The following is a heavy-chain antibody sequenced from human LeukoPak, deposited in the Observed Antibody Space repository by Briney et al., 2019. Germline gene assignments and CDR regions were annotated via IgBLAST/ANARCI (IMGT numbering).Heavy chain of an antibody. CDR1: GGSFSGYY. CDR3: ARGRQEISMILVVMTGVSYYLDV. J-gene: IGHJ6*03. Sequence: SETLSLTCAVYGGSFSGYYWTWIRQSPGKGLEWIGEINPSGSTYYNPSLKSRLTISRDTSKNQFSRRLSSVTAADTAVYYCARGRQEISMILVVMTGVSYYLDVWGIGTTVTVS. D-gene: IGHD3-22*01. V-gene: IGHV4-34*01. CDR2: INPSGST.